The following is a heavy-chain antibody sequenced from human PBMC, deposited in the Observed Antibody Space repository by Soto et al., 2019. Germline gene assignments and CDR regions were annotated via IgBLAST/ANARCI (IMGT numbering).Heavy chain of an antibody. CDR2: IYHSGST. Sequence: SETLSLTCAVSGGSISSGGYSWSWIRQPPGKGLEWIGYIYHSGSTYYNPSLKSRVTISVDTSKNQFSLKLSSVTAADTAVYYCARHRRSSDFDYWGQGTLVTVSS. J-gene: IGHJ4*02. V-gene: IGHV4-30-2*01. D-gene: IGHD2-2*01. CDR1: GGSISSGGYS. CDR3: ARHRRSSDFDY.